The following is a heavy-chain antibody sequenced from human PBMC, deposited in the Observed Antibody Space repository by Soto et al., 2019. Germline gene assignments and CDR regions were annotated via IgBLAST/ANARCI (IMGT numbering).Heavy chain of an antibody. V-gene: IGHV3-66*01. Sequence: EVQLVESGGGMVQPGGSLRLSCAASGFTVSSNYMSWVRQAPGKGLEWVSIIYSGGGSTYYADSVKGRFTISRDISNNTLYLQINSLRAEDTAVYYCASSYSSGWWRFLDWGQGTLVTVSS. J-gene: IGHJ4*02. CDR3: ASSYSSGWWRFLD. CDR2: IYSGGGST. D-gene: IGHD6-19*01. CDR1: GFTVSSNY.